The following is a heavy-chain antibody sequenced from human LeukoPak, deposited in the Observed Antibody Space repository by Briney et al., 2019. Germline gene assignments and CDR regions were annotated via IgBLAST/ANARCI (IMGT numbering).Heavy chain of an antibody. CDR1: GGSVSSGSFY. CDR2: IYYTGST. J-gene: IGHJ4*02. D-gene: IGHD3-22*01. V-gene: IGHV4-61*01. CDR3: ARVGYSSGYYTFDY. Sequence: PSETLSLTCTVSGGSVSSGSFYWSWIRQTPGKGLEWIGYIYYTGSTNYNPSLKSRVTISVDTSKNQFSLKLSSVTAADTAVYYCARVGYSSGYYTFDYWGQGTLVTVSS.